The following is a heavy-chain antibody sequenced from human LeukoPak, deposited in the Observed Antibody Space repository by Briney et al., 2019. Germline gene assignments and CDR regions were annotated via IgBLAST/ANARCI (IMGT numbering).Heavy chain of an antibody. D-gene: IGHD2-2*01. CDR2: IYTSGST. CDR1: GGSISSYY. V-gene: IGHV4-4*09. J-gene: IGHJ2*01. Sequence: SETLSLTCTVSGGSISSYYWSWIRQPPGKGLEWIGYIYTSGSTNYNPSLKSRVTLSVDTSKNQFSLKLSSVTAADTAVYYCARQGRCSSTSCYVVPNWYFDLWGRGTLVTVSS. CDR3: ARQGRCSSTSCYVVPNWYFDL.